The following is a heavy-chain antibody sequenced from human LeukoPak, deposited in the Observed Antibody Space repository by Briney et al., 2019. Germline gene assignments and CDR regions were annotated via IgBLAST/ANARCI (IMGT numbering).Heavy chain of an antibody. Sequence: GGSLRLSCAASGFTFSSYAIHWVRQAPGKGLEWVAVISYDGSNKYYADSVKGRFTISRDNSKNTLYLQMNSLRAEDTAVYYCARDMPGGGSDYWGQGTLVTVSS. CDR2: ISYDGSNK. D-gene: IGHD3-16*01. CDR1: GFTFSSYA. V-gene: IGHV3-30*04. J-gene: IGHJ4*02. CDR3: ARDMPGGGSDY.